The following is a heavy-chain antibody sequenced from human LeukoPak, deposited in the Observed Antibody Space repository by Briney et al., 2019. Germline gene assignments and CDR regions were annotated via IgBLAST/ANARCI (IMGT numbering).Heavy chain of an antibody. J-gene: IGHJ4*02. CDR1: GGSFSGYY. Sequence: SETLSLTCAVYGGSFSGYYWSWIRQPPGKGLEWIGEINHSGSTNYNPSLKSRVTISVDTSKNQFSLKLSSVTAADTAVYYCARVRMRRYYDSSGYYYDPHFIDYWGQGTLVTVYS. CDR3: ARVRMRRYYDSSGYYYDPHFIDY. D-gene: IGHD3-22*01. V-gene: IGHV4-34*01. CDR2: INHSGST.